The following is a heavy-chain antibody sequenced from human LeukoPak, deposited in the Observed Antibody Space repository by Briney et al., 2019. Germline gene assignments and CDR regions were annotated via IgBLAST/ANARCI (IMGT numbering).Heavy chain of an antibody. CDR1: GGSFSGYY. J-gene: IGHJ3*02. CDR3: ARLQRRITYAFDI. Sequence: PSETLSLTCAVYGGSFSGYYWSWIRQPPGKGLEWIGEINHSGSTNYNPSLKSRATISVDTSKNQFSLKLSSVTAADTAVYYCARLQRRITYAFDIWGQGTMVTVSS. CDR2: INHSGST. D-gene: IGHD3-10*01. V-gene: IGHV4-34*01.